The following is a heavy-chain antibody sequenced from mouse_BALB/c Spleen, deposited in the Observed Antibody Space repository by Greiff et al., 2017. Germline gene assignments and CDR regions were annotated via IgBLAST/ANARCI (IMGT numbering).Heavy chain of an antibody. D-gene: IGHD1-1*01. CDR1: GYSFTSYW. V-gene: IGHV1S126*01. Sequence: QVQLKQSGPQLVRPGASVKISCKASGYSFTSYWMHWVKQRPGQGLEWIGMIDPSDSETRLNQKFKDKATLTVDKSSSTAYMQLSSPTSEDSAVYYCARNYGSSYCAYWGQGTLVTVSA. CDR2: IDPSDSET. CDR3: ARNYGSSYCAY. J-gene: IGHJ3*01.